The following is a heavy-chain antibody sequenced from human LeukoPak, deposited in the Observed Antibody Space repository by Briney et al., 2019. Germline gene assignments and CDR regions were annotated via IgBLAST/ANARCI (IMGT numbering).Heavy chain of an antibody. Sequence: PSETLSLTCVVTGNSFSSNYYWGWIRQPPGKGLEWIGSIYHSGGTYYNPSLKSRVTIPVDPSKNRFSLKLNSVTAADTAMYYCAGQHDGNGFYFYWGQGILVTVSS. CDR3: AGQHDGNGFYFY. V-gene: IGHV4-38-2*01. D-gene: IGHD3-22*01. J-gene: IGHJ4*02. CDR1: GNSFSSNYY. CDR2: IYHSGGT.